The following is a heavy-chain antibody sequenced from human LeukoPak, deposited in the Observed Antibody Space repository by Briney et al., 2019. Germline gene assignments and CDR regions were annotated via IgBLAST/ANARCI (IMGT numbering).Heavy chain of an antibody. V-gene: IGHV1-2*02. CDR1: GYTFTGYY. Sequence: ASVKVSCKASGYTFTGYYMHWVRQARGQGLEWMGWINPNSGGINYAQKFQGRVTMTRDTSISTAYMELSRLRSDDTAVYYCAREIIAGGFDPWGQGTLVTVSS. D-gene: IGHD6-13*01. CDR3: AREIIAGGFDP. CDR2: INPNSGGI. J-gene: IGHJ5*02.